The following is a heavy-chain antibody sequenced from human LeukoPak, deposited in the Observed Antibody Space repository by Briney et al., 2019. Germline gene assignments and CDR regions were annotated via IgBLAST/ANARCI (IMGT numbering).Heavy chain of an antibody. CDR3: ARDRGGTDDFWSGYYTGYFDY. V-gene: IGHV3-48*01. CDR1: GFTFDDYG. J-gene: IGHJ4*02. CDR2: ISSSSSTI. D-gene: IGHD3-3*01. Sequence: PGGSLRLSCAASGFTFDDYGMSWVRQAPGKGLEWVSYISSSSSTIYYADSVKGRFTISRDNAKNSLYLQMNSLRVEDTAVFYCARDRGGTDDFWSGYYTGYFDYWGQGTLVTVSS.